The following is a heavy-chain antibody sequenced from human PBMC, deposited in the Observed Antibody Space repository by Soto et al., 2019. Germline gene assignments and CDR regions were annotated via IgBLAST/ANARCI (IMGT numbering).Heavy chain of an antibody. CDR1: GFSFSYYA. CDR3: ASPYCSGGSCYHTEYFQH. Sequence: ESGGGVVQPGRSLRLSCAASGFSFSYYAMHWVRQAPGKGLEWVAVIAYDGSKKYYADSVKGRFTISRDNSKNTLYLQMSSLRDEDTAVYYCASPYCSGGSCYHTEYFQHWGQGTLVTVSS. V-gene: IGHV3-30-3*01. D-gene: IGHD2-15*01. J-gene: IGHJ1*01. CDR2: IAYDGSKK.